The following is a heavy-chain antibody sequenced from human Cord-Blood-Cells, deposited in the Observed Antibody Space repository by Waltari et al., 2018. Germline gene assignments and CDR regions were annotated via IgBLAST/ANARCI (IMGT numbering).Heavy chain of an antibody. J-gene: IGHJ4*02. CDR1: GFTFSGSA. V-gene: IGHV3-73*02. Sequence: EVQLVESGGGLVQPGGSLKLSCAASGFTFSGSAMHWVRQASGKGREGVGRIRSKANSYATAYAASVKGRFTISRDDSKNTAYLQMNSLKTEDTAVYYCTTFRGGKYYFDYWGQGTLVTVSS. D-gene: IGHD2-15*01. CDR3: TTFRGGKYYFDY. CDR2: IRSKANSYAT.